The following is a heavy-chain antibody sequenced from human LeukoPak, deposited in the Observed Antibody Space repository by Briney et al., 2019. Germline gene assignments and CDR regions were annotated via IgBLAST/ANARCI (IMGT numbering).Heavy chain of an antibody. CDR1: GFTFSSYG. Sequence: SGGSLRLSCAASGFTFSSYGMSWVRQAPGKGLEWVSAIGGRDGSTYYADSVKGRFTISRDNSKNTLYVQVNSLRAEDTAVYYCAKGHYYGSGSLDYWGQGTLVTVSS. CDR2: IGGRDGST. J-gene: IGHJ4*02. CDR3: AKGHYYGSGSLDY. D-gene: IGHD3-10*01. V-gene: IGHV3-23*01.